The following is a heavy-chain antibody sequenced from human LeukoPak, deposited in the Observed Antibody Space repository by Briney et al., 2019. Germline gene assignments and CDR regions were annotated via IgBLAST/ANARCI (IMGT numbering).Heavy chain of an antibody. V-gene: IGHV4-59*08. Sequence: SEILSLTCTVSGGSISSYYWSWIRQPPGKGLEWIGYIYYSGSTNYNPSLKSRVTISVDTSKNQFSLKLSSVTAADTAVYYCARVIEYSYGPFDYWGQGTLVTVSS. D-gene: IGHD5-18*01. J-gene: IGHJ4*02. CDR3: ARVIEYSYGPFDY. CDR2: IYYSGST. CDR1: GGSISSYY.